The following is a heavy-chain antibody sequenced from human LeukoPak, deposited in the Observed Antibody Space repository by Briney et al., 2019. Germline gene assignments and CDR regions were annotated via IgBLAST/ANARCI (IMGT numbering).Heavy chain of an antibody. CDR3: ARVPREPYYDILTGYYDY. D-gene: IGHD3-9*01. CDR2: INSDGSST. V-gene: IGHV3-74*01. CDR1: GFTFSGYW. Sequence: GGSLRLSCAGSGFTFSGYWMHWVRQAPGKGLVWVSRINSDGSSTSYADSVKGRFTISRDNAKNTLYLQMNSLRAEDTAVYYCARVPREPYYDILTGYYDYWGQGTLVTVSS. J-gene: IGHJ4*02.